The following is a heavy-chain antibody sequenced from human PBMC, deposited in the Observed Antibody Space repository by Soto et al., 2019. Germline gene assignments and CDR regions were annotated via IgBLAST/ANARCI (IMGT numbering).Heavy chain of an antibody. Sequence: LSLTCTVSGVSISSGGFYWSWIRQHPGKGLEWIGYIYYIGSTYYDPSLKSRVTMSLDTSENQFSLKLSSVTAADTAVYYCARVYNNAFDIWGQGTMVTVSS. CDR1: GVSISSGGFY. J-gene: IGHJ3*02. V-gene: IGHV4-31*03. CDR2: IYYIGST. CDR3: ARVYNNAFDI. D-gene: IGHD3-10*01.